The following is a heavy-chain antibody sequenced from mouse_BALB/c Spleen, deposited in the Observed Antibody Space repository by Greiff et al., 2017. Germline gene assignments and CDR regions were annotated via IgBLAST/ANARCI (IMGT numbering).Heavy chain of an antibody. Sequence: EVKVEESGPGLVKPSQSLSLTCSVTGYSITSGYYWNWIRQFPGNKLEWMGYISYDGSNNYNPSLKNRISITRDTSKNQFFLKLNSVTTEDTATYYCARDGGNYGFAYWGQGTLVTVSA. CDR1: GYSITSGYY. D-gene: IGHD2-1*01. J-gene: IGHJ3*01. CDR2: ISYDGSN. V-gene: IGHV3-6*02. CDR3: ARDGGNYGFAY.